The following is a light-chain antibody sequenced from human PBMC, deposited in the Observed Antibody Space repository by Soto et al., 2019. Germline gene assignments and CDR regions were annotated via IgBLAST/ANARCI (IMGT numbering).Light chain of an antibody. CDR3: QDGGTGTVA. CDR2: LNGDGSH. Sequence: QPVLTQSPSASASLGASVKLTCTLSSGHSSYAIAWHQHQPEKGPRYLMNLNGDGSHRKGDGIPDRFSGSSSGAERYLTISGLHAEDVADYDCQDGGTGTVAFGGGTKLTVL. V-gene: IGLV4-69*01. J-gene: IGLJ2*01. CDR1: SGHSSYA.